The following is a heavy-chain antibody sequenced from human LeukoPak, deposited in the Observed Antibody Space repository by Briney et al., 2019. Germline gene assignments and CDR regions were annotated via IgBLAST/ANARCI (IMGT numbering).Heavy chain of an antibody. J-gene: IGHJ4*02. D-gene: IGHD6-19*01. CDR2: IKSKSDGGTT. CDR3: TTTFSGWQIDY. V-gene: IGHV3-15*01. CDR1: GFTFSNAW. Sequence: GGSLRLSCAASGFTFSNAWMSWVRQGPGKGLEWVGRIKSKSDGGTTDYAAPVKGRFTISRDDSKNTLYLQMNSLKTEDTAVYYCTTTFSGWQIDYWGQGTLVTVSS.